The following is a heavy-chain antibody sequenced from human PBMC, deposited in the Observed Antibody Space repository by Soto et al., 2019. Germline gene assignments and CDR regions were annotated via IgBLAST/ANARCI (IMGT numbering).Heavy chain of an antibody. Sequence: EVQLVESGGGLVQPGGSLRLSCEASGFTFSSYEMNWVRQAPGKGLEWVSSIRSSGSPVNYADSVKGRFTISRDNAKNALYLQMNSLRADDMAVYYCVRSWGVYCSTTRCYSPWFDPWGQGTLVTVSS. V-gene: IGHV3-48*03. J-gene: IGHJ5*02. D-gene: IGHD2-2*02. CDR2: IRSSGSPV. CDR3: VRSWGVYCSTTRCYSPWFDP. CDR1: GFTFSSYE.